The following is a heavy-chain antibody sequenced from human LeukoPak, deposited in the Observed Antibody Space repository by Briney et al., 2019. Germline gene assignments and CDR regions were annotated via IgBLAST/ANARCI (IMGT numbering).Heavy chain of an antibody. V-gene: IGHV5-10-1*01. Sequence: GESLKISCKGSGYSFTSYWISWVRQMPGKGLEWMGRIDPSDSYTNYSPSFQGHVTISADKSISTAYLQWSSLKAPDTAMYYCARRPIAAAGKGGMDVWGQGTTVTVSS. CDR1: GYSFTSYW. D-gene: IGHD6-13*01. CDR2: IDPSDSYT. CDR3: ARRPIAAAGKGGMDV. J-gene: IGHJ6*02.